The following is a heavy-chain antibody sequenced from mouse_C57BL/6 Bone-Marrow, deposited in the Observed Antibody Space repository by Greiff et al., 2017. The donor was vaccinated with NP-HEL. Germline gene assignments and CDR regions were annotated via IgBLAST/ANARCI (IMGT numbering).Heavy chain of an antibody. Sequence: QVQLQQSGAELARPGASVKLSCKASGYTFTSYGISWVKQRTGQGLEWIGEIYPRSGNTYYNEKFKGKATLTADKSYSTAYMELRSLKSEDSAVYFCARPPLGYDAMDYWGQGTSVTVSS. V-gene: IGHV1-81*01. CDR1: GYTFTSYG. CDR2: IYPRSGNT. CDR3: ARPPLGYDAMDY. J-gene: IGHJ4*01. D-gene: IGHD4-1*01.